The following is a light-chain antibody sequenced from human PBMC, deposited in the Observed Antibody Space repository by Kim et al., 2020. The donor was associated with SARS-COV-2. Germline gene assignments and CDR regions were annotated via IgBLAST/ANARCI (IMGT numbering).Light chain of an antibody. CDR2: DAS. V-gene: IGKV3-11*01. CDR3: QQRNKWPRT. CDR1: QSISTD. Sequence: WSAGQRATLSCRASQSISTDLGWYQQNPGQAPRLFIYDASNGASGIPSRFIGSGSGTVFTLTVSSLEPEDSAIYHCQQRNKWPRTFGQGTKVDIK. J-gene: IGKJ1*01.